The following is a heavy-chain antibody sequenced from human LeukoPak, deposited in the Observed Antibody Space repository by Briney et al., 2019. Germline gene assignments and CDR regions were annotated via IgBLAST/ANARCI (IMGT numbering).Heavy chain of an antibody. CDR1: GFTFSSYG. CDR2: IRSKAYGGTT. Sequence: GRSLRLSCAASGFTFSSYGMHWVRQAPGKGLEWVGFIRSKAYGGTTEYAASVKGRFTISRDDSKSIAYLQMNSLKTEDTAVYYCTRDLIDRVVDYWGQGTLVTVSS. CDR3: TRDLIDRVVDY. D-gene: IGHD2-15*01. J-gene: IGHJ4*02. V-gene: IGHV3-49*04.